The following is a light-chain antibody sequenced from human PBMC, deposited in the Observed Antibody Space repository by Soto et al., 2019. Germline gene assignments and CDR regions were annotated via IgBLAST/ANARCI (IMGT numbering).Light chain of an antibody. CDR3: AAWDGSLNGWV. CDR1: SSNIGSNT. Sequence: QSVLTQAPSASGTPGQRVTISCSGSSSNIGSNTVSWYQQVPGTAPKLLIYSNDQRPSGGPDRFSGSKSGTSASLAIGGLQSDDEADYYCAAWDGSLNGWVFGGGTKLTVL. CDR2: SND. V-gene: IGLV1-44*01. J-gene: IGLJ2*01.